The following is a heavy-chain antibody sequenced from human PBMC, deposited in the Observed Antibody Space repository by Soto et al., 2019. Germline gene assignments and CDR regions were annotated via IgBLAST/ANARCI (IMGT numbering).Heavy chain of an antibody. D-gene: IGHD6-19*01. Sequence: GGSLRLSCAASGFTFRSFAMHWVRQAPGKGLEWVAVIWFDESNKYFADSVKGRFTISRDNSKNTVYLQMNSLRAEDTAVYYCARDGTSQWLVTCHFDYWGQGTLVTVSS. CDR3: ARDGTSQWLVTCHFDY. CDR2: IWFDESNK. CDR1: GFTFRSFA. J-gene: IGHJ4*02. V-gene: IGHV3-33*01.